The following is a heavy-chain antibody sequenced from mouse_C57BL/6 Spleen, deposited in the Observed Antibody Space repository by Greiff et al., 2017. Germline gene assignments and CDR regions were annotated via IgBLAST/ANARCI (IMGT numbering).Heavy chain of an antibody. CDR1: GYTFTSYW. CDR2: IHPNSGST. CDR3: ARRITTAYYFGY. Sequence: QVQLQQSGAELVKPGASVKLSCKASGYTFTSYWMHWVKQRPGQGLEWIGMIHPNSGSTNYNEKFKSKATLTVDKSSSTAYMQLSSLTSEDSAVYYCARRITTAYYFGYWGQGTTLTVSS. J-gene: IGHJ2*01. D-gene: IGHD1-2*01. V-gene: IGHV1-64*01.